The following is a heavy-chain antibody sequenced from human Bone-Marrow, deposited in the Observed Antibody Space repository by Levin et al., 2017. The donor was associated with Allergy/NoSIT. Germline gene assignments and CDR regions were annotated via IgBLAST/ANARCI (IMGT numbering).Heavy chain of an antibody. CDR3: ARGIRRHMRLFQNELDY. V-gene: IGHV1-18*01. J-gene: IGHJ4*02. D-gene: IGHD3-22*01. CDR2: ISAYNGNT. Sequence: ASVKVSCKASGYTFTSYGISWVRQAPGQGLEWMGWISAYNGNTNYAQKLQGRVTMTTDTSTSTAYMELRSLRSDDTAVYYCARGIRRHMRLFQNELDYWGQGTLVTVSS. CDR1: GYTFTSYG.